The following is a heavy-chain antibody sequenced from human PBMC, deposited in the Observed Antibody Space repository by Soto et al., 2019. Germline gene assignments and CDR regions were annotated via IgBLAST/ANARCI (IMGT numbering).Heavy chain of an antibody. CDR3: ARDGPGDGNYYFDY. V-gene: IGHV1-2*02. CDR2: MNPSNSDP. Sequence: QVQLVQSGAEVKKPGDSVRVSCKASAYTFTGYYIHWVRQAPGQGLEWMGCMNPSNSDPKYAPQLHVRVTMTRDTSVNTAYMDLRRLTSDDTAIYYCARDGPGDGNYYFDYGGQVTLVAFSS. CDR1: AYTFTGYY. D-gene: IGHD4-4*01. J-gene: IGHJ4*02.